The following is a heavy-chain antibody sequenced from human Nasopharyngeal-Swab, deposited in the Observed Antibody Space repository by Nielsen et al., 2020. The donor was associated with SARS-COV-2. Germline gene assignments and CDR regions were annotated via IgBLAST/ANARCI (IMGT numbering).Heavy chain of an antibody. CDR1: GYTFTSYA. CDR2: INAGNGNT. J-gene: IGHJ4*02. CDR3: ARGYYDFWSGYYTPQGYFDY. D-gene: IGHD3-3*01. V-gene: IGHV1-3*01. Sequence: ASVKVSCKASGYTFTSYAMYWVRQAPGQRLEWMGWINAGNGNTKYSQKFQGRVTITRDTSASTAYMELSSLRSEDTAVYYCARGYYDFWSGYYTPQGYFDYWGQGTLVTVSS.